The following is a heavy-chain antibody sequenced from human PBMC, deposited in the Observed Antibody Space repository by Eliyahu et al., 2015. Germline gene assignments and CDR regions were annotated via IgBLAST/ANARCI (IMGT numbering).Heavy chain of an antibody. CDR2: ISYSGDT. Sequence: QLQLQESGPGLAKPSETLSLTCTVSGASISRGISYWAXIRQPPGKGLEWIASISYSGDTFYKPSLKTRVTIYQDTSNNQFSLRLRSVTAADTAVYYCVRFGQIGDGDYWGQGTLVTVSS. D-gene: IGHD3-10*01. J-gene: IGHJ4*02. CDR3: VRFGQIGDGDY. CDR1: GASISRGISY. V-gene: IGHV4-39*01.